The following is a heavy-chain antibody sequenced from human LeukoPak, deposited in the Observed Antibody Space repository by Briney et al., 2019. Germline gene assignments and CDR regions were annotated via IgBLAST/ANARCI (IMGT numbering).Heavy chain of an antibody. D-gene: IGHD3-22*01. Sequence: GESLKISCKGSGYSFTSYWIGWVRQMPGKGLEWMGIIYPGDSDTRYSPSFQGQVTISADKSISTAYLQWSSLKASDTAMYYCARPTRLFKWYDAFDIWGQGTMVTVSS. J-gene: IGHJ3*02. V-gene: IGHV5-51*01. CDR3: ARPTRLFKWYDAFDI. CDR2: IYPGDSDT. CDR1: GYSFTSYW.